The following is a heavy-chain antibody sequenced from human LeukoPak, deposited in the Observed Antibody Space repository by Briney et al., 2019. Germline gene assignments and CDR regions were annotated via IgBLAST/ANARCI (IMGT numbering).Heavy chain of an antibody. J-gene: IGHJ6*02. CDR3: TRHDVVPVIGHGMAV. D-gene: IGHD3-10*01. V-gene: IGHV4-59*08. CDR1: GAFIGSYY. CDR2: ISPTAYT. Sequence: SETLSLTCTVSGAFIGSYYWSWLRQPPGKGLEWIGYISPTAYTIYTPSLKSRVTISREMSANQFSLLLSSVTAEDTAVYYCTRHDVVPVIGHGMAVWGQGTTVTVSS.